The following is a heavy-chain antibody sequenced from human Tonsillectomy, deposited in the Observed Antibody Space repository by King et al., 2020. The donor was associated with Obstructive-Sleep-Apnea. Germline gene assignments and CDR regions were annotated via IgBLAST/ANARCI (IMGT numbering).Heavy chain of an antibody. CDR2: INPSGGST. CDR1: GYTFSSYY. V-gene: IGHV1-46*01. Sequence: VQLVESGAEVKKPGASVKVSCKASGYTFSSYYMHWVRQAPGQGLEWMGIINPSGGSTSYAQKFQGRVTMSRDTSTSTVYMELSSLRSEDTAVYYCARVPYSTVTTRTYYFHYWGQGTLVTVSS. D-gene: IGHD4-17*01. CDR3: ARVPYSTVTTRTYYFHY. J-gene: IGHJ4*02.